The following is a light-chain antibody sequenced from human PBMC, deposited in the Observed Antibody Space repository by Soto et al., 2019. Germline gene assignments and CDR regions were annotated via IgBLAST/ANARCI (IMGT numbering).Light chain of an antibody. CDR1: QTISGW. V-gene: IGKV1-5*01. CDR3: QPYNTHQ. J-gene: IGKJ1*01. CDR2: DAS. Sequence: DIQMTPSPSTLSASVGDTVTITCRASQTISGWLAWYQQGPGKAPNLLIYDASTLKSGVPTRFSGSGSVTEFTLTISDLRPDEFAAGKWQPYNTHQFGQGTKVDIK.